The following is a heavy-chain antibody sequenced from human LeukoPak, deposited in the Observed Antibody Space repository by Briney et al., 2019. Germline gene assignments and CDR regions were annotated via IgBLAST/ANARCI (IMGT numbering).Heavy chain of an antibody. Sequence: GGSLRLSCAASTFTFGNFAMNWVRQAPGKGLEWVSSFTAYSGASIYYADSVRGRFTISRDNAKNSLYLQINSLRAEDTAVYYCARGTYSGYDSSFDYWGQGTLVTVSS. CDR2: FTAYSGASI. J-gene: IGHJ4*02. D-gene: IGHD5-12*01. V-gene: IGHV3-21*01. CDR1: TFTFGNFA. CDR3: ARGTYSGYDSSFDY.